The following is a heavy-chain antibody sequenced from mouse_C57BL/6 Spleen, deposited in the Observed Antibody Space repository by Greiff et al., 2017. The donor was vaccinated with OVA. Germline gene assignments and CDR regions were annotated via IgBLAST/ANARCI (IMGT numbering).Heavy chain of an antibody. CDR2: IHPNSGST. D-gene: IGHD1-1*01. J-gene: IGHJ4*01. CDR3: ARYRVDARDY. Sequence: QVHVKQPGAELVKPGASVKLSCKASGYTFTSYWMHWVKQRPGQGLEWIGMIHPNSGSTNYNGKFKSKATLTVDKSSSTAYMQLSSLTSEDAAVYYCARYRVDARDYWGQGTSVTVSS. CDR1: GYTFTSYW. V-gene: IGHV1-64*01.